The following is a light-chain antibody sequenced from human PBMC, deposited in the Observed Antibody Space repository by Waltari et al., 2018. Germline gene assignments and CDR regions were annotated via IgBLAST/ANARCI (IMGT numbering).Light chain of an antibody. CDR2: EVS. Sequence: QSALTQPASVSGSPGQSITISCTGTRSDVGGYNYVSWYQQHPGKAPKLMIYEVSNRLSGFSDRFPGSKSGSTASLTISVLQAEDEADYYCSSYTSSSTLEFGGGTKLTVL. CDR3: SSYTSSSTLE. CDR1: RSDVGGYNY. V-gene: IGLV2-14*01. J-gene: IGLJ2*01.